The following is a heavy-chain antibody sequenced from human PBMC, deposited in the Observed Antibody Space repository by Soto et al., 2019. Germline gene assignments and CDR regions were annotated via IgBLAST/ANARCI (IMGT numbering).Heavy chain of an antibody. CDR3: ARDLWVEPELYYYGMDV. CDR1: GDSISSADYY. J-gene: IGHJ6*02. V-gene: IGHV4-30-4*01. Sequence: PSETLSLTCTVSGDSISSADYYWSWTRQTPGKGLEWIGHIFYSGTTYYNPSLKSRLTISVDTSKNHFSLRLTSVTAADTAVYYCARDLWVEPELYYYGMDVWGQGTTVTV. CDR2: IFYSGTT. D-gene: IGHD1-1*01.